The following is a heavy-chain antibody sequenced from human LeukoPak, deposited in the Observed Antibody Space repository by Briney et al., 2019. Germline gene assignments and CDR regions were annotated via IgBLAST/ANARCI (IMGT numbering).Heavy chain of an antibody. Sequence: PGGSLRLSCAASGFTFSSYTMGWVRQAPGKGLEWVSVVGFSGGSTYYAESVKGRFTISRDNSKNTLYLQMNSLRAEDTAVYYFAKVLRQWTDALLFDCWGQGTLVTVSS. V-gene: IGHV3-23*01. CDR1: GFTFSSYT. CDR3: AKVLRQWTDALLFDC. D-gene: IGHD6-19*01. CDR2: VGFSGGST. J-gene: IGHJ4*01.